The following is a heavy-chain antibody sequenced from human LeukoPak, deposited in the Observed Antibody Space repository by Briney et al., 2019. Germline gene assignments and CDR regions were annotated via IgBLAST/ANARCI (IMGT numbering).Heavy chain of an antibody. CDR2: ISGGGGST. CDR3: AREFNRSSLDY. J-gene: IGHJ4*02. D-gene: IGHD1-14*01. Sequence: GGSLRLSCAASGFTFTSYSMNWVRQAPGKGLEWVSTISGGGGSTYYADSVKGRFTISRDNSKNTLYLQVNSLRAEDTAVYYCAREFNRSSLDYWGQGTLVTVSS. V-gene: IGHV3-23*01. CDR1: GFTFTSYS.